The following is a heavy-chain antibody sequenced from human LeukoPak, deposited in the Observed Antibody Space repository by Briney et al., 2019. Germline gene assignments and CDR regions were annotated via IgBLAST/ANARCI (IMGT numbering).Heavy chain of an antibody. CDR3: ARYHYYDYVWGSYRSDAFDI. CDR2: FHHSGST. CDR1: GGSISSYY. V-gene: IGHV4-59*12. D-gene: IGHD3-16*02. J-gene: IGHJ3*02. Sequence: PSETLSLTCTVSGGSISSYYWTWIRQSPGKGLEWIGFFHHSGSTNYNPSLKSRVTTSVDTSKNQFSLKLSSVTAADTAVYYCARYHYYDYVWGSYRSDAFDIWGQGTMVTVSS.